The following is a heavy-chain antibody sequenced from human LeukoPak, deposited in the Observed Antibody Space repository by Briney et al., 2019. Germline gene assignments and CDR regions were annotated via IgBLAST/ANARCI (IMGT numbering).Heavy chain of an antibody. V-gene: IGHV7-4-1*02. J-gene: IGHJ4*02. CDR2: INTNTGNP. CDR1: GYTFTSYA. Sequence: ASVKVSCKASGYTFTSYAMNWVRQAPGEGLGCLGWINTNTGNPTYAQGFTGRFVFSLDTSVSTTYLQISSLKAEDTAVYYCARENYDSSGYHYYFDSWGQGTLVTVSS. CDR3: ARENYDSSGYHYYFDS. D-gene: IGHD3-22*01.